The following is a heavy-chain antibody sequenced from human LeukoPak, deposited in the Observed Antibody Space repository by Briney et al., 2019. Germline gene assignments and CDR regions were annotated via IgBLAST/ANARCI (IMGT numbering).Heavy chain of an antibody. J-gene: IGHJ4*02. CDR1: GFTFSNYW. D-gene: IGHD3-16*01. CDR2: IKEDGSEK. CDR3: AKEGERRVGY. Sequence: GGSLRLSCVASGFTFSNYWMSWVRQAPGKGLECVANIKEDGSEKYYVDSVKGRFTISRDNAKNSLYLQMNSLRAEDTAVYYCAKEGERRVGYWGQGTLVTVSS. V-gene: IGHV3-7*03.